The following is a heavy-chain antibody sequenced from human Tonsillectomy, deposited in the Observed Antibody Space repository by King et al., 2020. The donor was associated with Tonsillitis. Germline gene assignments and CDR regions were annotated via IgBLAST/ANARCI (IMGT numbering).Heavy chain of an antibody. V-gene: IGHV3-15*01. D-gene: IGHD2-2*01. Sequence: VQLVESGGDLVNPGGSLRLSCAVSGFTLSKVWMSWVRQAPGKGLEWVGRTKSKADDGTIDYAAPVRGRFTISRDDSKNTLYLEMNSLKTEDTAVYYCAKEAYCSSTSCPASLDCWGQGVLVTVSS. CDR1: GFTLSKVW. CDR3: AKEAYCSSTSCPASLDC. J-gene: IGHJ4*02. CDR2: TKSKADDGTI.